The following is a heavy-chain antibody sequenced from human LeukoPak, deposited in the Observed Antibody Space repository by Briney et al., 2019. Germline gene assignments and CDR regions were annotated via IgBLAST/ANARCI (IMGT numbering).Heavy chain of an antibody. D-gene: IGHD3-22*01. CDR3: ARDISDSYYDSSGYYPFDY. CDR1: GFTFSSYS. CDR2: ISSSSSYI. J-gene: IGHJ4*02. Sequence: PGGSLRLXCAASGFTFSSYSMNWDRQAPGKGLEWVSSISSSSSYIYYADSVKGRFTISRDNAKNSLYLQMNSLRAEDTAVYYCARDISDSYYDSSGYYPFDYWGQGTLVTVSS. V-gene: IGHV3-21*01.